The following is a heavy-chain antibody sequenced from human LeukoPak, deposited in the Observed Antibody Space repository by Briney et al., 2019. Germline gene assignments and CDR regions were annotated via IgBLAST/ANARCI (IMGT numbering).Heavy chain of an antibody. Sequence: GGSLRLSCAASGFTFSSFEMNWVRQAPGKGLEWVSYISSRGGTIYYADSVKGRFTISRDNAKNSLYLQMNSLRADDTAVYYCARGQSRYFDWYLGFFDYWGQGTLVTVSS. V-gene: IGHV3-48*03. CDR1: GFTFSSFE. J-gene: IGHJ4*02. CDR2: ISSRGGTI. CDR3: ARGQSRYFDWYLGFFDY. D-gene: IGHD3-9*01.